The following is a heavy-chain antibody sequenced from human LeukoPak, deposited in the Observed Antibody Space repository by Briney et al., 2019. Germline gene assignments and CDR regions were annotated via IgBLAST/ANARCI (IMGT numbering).Heavy chain of an antibody. J-gene: IGHJ5*02. Sequence: KPSETLSLTCAVYGGSFSGYYWSWIRQPPGKGLEWIGEINHSGSTNYNPSLKSRVTISVDTSKNQFSLKLSSVTAADTAVYYCVRGRYSSGWFKDKNWFDPWGQGIPVTVSS. CDR1: GGSFSGYY. D-gene: IGHD6-19*01. CDR2: INHSGST. V-gene: IGHV4-34*01. CDR3: VRGRYSSGWFKDKNWFDP.